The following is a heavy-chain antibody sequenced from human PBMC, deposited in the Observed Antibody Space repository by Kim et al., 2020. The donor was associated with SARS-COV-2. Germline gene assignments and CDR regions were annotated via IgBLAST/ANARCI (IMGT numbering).Heavy chain of an antibody. V-gene: IGHV4-34*01. D-gene: IGHD3-16*01. Sequence: SETLSLTCAVYGGSFSGYYWSWIRQPPGKGLEWIGEINHSGSTNYNPSLKSRVTISVDTSKNQFSLKLSSVTAADTAVYYCARGPPGFGHTNWFDPWGQGTLVTVSS. J-gene: IGHJ5*02. CDR1: GGSFSGYY. CDR2: INHSGST. CDR3: ARGPPGFGHTNWFDP.